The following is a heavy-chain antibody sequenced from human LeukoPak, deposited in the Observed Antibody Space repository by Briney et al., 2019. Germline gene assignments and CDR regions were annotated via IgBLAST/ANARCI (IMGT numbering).Heavy chain of an antibody. CDR2: INPNSGGT. D-gene: IGHD1-26*01. CDR1: GYTFTGYY. J-gene: IGHJ4*02. Sequence: ASVKVSCKASGYTFTGYYMHWVRQAPGQGLEWMGWINPNSGGTNYAQKFQGRVTTTRDTSISTAYMELSRLRSDDTAVYYCARDRGYSGSYHLDYWGQGTLVTVSS. V-gene: IGHV1-2*02. CDR3: ARDRGYSGSYHLDY.